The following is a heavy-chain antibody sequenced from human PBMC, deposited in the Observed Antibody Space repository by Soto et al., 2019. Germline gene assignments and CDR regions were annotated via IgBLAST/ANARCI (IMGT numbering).Heavy chain of an antibody. CDR3: ARVTVTQDFDY. Sequence: SETLSLTCTVSGGSISSYYWSWIRQPPGKGLEWIGYIYYSGSTNYNPSLKSRVTISVDTSKNQFSLKLSSVTAADTAVYYCARVTVTQDFDYWGQGTLGTVS. D-gene: IGHD2-21*02. CDR1: GGSISSYY. J-gene: IGHJ4*02. V-gene: IGHV4-59*01. CDR2: IYYSGST.